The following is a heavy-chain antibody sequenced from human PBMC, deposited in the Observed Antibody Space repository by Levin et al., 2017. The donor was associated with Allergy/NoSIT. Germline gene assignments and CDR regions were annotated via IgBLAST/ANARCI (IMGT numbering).Heavy chain of an antibody. CDR3: ARDGRKGGRDAFDI. CDR1: GFTFSSYA. V-gene: IGHV3-30-3*01. CDR2: ISYDGSNK. D-gene: IGHD1-26*01. J-gene: IGHJ3*02. Sequence: GGSLRLSCAASGFTFSSYAMHWVRQAPGKGLEWVAVISYDGSNKYYADSVKGRFTISRDNSKNTLYLQMNSLRAEDTAVYYCARDGRKGGRDAFDIWGQGTMVTVSS.